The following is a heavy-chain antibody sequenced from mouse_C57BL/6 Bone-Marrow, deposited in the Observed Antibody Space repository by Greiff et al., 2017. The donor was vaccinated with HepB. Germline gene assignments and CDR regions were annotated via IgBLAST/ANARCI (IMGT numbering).Heavy chain of an antibody. D-gene: IGHD1-1*02. CDR3: AKWGRRVGAMDY. CDR2: IYPCSGNT. Sequence: VQLQQPGAELVRPGASVKLSCKASGYTFTSYGISWVKQSTGQGLEWIGEIYPCSGNTYYNDKFKGKATLTADKSSSTAYMELRSLTSEGSAVYFCAKWGRRVGAMDYWGQGTSVTVSS. J-gene: IGHJ4*01. CDR1: GYTFTSYG. V-gene: IGHV1-81*01.